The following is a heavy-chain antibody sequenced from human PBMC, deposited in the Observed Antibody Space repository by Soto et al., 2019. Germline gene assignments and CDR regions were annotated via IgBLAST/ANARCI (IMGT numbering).Heavy chain of an antibody. CDR1: GYTFTSYG. CDR2: ISAYNGNT. CDR3: ARGWGDDSTDYYYAY. D-gene: IGHD3-22*01. J-gene: IGHJ4*02. V-gene: IGHV1-18*01. Sequence: QVQLVQSGAEVKKPGASVKVSCKASGYTFTSYGISWVRQAPGQGLEWMGWISAYNGNTNYAQKFQGRVTITADESTSTAYMELSSLRSEDTAIYYCARGWGDDSTDYYYAYWGQGTLVIVSS.